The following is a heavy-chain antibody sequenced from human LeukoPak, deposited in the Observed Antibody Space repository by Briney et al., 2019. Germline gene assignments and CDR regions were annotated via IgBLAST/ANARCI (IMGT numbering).Heavy chain of an antibody. CDR1: GGSISSSSYY. CDR3: ARLYSGSYYFADYFDY. J-gene: IGHJ4*02. CDR2: IYYSGST. V-gene: IGHV4-39*01. Sequence: KPSETLSLTCTVSGGSISSSSYYWGWIRQPPGKGLEWIGSIYYSGSTYYNPSLKSRVTISVDTSKNQFSLKLSSVTAADTAVYYCARLYSGSYYFADYFDYWGQGTLVTVSS. D-gene: IGHD1-26*01.